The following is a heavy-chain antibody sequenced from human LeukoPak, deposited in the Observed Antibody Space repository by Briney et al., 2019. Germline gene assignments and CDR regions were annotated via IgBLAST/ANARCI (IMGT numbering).Heavy chain of an antibody. CDR3: ARITMVRGVIFPFDY. Sequence: SETLSLTCTVSGGSISSSSYYWGWIRQPPGKGLEWIGSIYYSGSTYYNPSLKSRVTISVDTSKNQFSLKLRSVTAADTAVYYWARITMVRGVIFPFDYWGQGALVTVSS. D-gene: IGHD3-10*01. CDR2: IYYSGST. V-gene: IGHV4-39*01. CDR1: GGSISSSSYY. J-gene: IGHJ4*02.